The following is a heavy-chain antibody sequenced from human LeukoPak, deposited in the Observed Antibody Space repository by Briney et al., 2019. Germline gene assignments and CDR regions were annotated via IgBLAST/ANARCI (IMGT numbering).Heavy chain of an antibody. CDR2: MRQHGSDK. D-gene: IGHD3-10*01. CDR3: AREGTAFDI. CDR1: GFTFSSYW. V-gene: IGHV3-7*01. J-gene: IGHJ3*02. Sequence: PGGSLRLSCAASGFTFSSYWMSWVRQAPGKGLEWVANMRQHGSDKYYADFVKGRFTISRDDAKQSVYLEMNSLGVEDTAVYYCAREGTAFDIWGQGTMVTVSS.